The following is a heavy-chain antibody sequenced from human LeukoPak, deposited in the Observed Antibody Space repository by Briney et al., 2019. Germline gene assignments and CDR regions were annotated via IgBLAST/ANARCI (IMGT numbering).Heavy chain of an antibody. V-gene: IGHV1-69*10. CDR1: GRTFSIYA. CDR2: IIPVFGIA. J-gene: IGHJ4*02. CDR3: ARVDDYSDY. Sequence: GPSVKLSFKTSGRTFSIYAISWVRHAPGQGLEWMGGIIPVFGIANYAQKFQGRVTITADKYPSIAYMELGSMRSEDSAVHYCARVDDYSDYWGRGTVVTVSS.